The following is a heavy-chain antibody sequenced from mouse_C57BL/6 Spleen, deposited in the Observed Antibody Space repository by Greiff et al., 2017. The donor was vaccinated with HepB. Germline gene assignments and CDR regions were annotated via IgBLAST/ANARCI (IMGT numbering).Heavy chain of an antibody. CDR2: INPSTGGT. CDR3: ASSYDYDGYAMDY. D-gene: IGHD2-4*01. Sequence: EVQLQQSGPELVKPGASVKISCKASGYSFTGYYMNWVKQSPEKSLEWIGEINPSTGGTTYNQKFKAKATLTVDKSSSTAYMQLKSLTSEDSAVYYCASSYDYDGYAMDYWGHGTSVTVSS. J-gene: IGHJ4*01. CDR1: GYSFTGYY. V-gene: IGHV1-42*01.